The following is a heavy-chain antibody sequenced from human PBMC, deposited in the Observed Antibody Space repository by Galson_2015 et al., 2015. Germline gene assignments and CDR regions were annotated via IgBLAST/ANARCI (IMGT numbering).Heavy chain of an antibody. J-gene: IGHJ6*02. V-gene: IGHV3-33*01. CDR1: GFTFSSYG. CDR3: ARDAQRIQLWFTPSYYYGMDV. D-gene: IGHD5-18*01. Sequence: LRLSCAASGFTFSSYGMHWVRQAPGKGLEWVAVIWYDGSNKYYADSVKGRFTISRDNSKNTLYLQMNSLRAEDTAVYYCARDAQRIQLWFTPSYYYGMDVWGQGTTVTVSS. CDR2: IWYDGSNK.